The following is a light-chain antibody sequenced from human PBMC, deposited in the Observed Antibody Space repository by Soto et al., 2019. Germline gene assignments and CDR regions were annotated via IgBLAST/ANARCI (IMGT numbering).Light chain of an antibody. CDR2: EVN. J-gene: IGLJ1*01. Sequence: QSALTQPPSASGSPGQSVTISCTGTSSDVGGYKYVSWYQQHPGKAPKLMIFEVNKRPSGVPDRFSGSKSGNTASLTVSGLQADDEEDYYCSSYAGINNLGVFGTGTKLTVL. CDR1: SSDVGGYKY. V-gene: IGLV2-8*01. CDR3: SSYAGINNLGV.